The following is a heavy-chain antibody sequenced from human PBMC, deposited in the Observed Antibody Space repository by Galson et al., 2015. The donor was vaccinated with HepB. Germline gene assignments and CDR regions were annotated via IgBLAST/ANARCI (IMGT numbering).Heavy chain of an antibody. CDR3: ATVEGIAARPNGYDY. Sequence: SVKVSCKVSGYTLTELSMHWVRQAPGKGLEWMGGFDPEDGETIYAQKFQGRVTMTEDTSTDTAYMELSSLRSEDTAVYYCATVEGIAARPNGYDYWGQGTLVTVSS. V-gene: IGHV1-24*01. J-gene: IGHJ4*02. CDR2: FDPEDGET. D-gene: IGHD6-6*01. CDR1: GYTLTELS.